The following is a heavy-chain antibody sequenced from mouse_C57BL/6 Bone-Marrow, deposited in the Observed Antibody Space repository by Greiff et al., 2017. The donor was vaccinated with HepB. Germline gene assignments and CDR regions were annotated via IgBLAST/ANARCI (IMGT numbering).Heavy chain of an antibody. J-gene: IGHJ2*01. CDR2: INPYNGGT. V-gene: IGHV1-19*01. Sequence: EVQLQQSGPVLVKPGASVKMSCKASGYTFTDYYMNWVKQSHGKSLEWIGVINPYNGGTSYNQKFKGKATLTVDKSSSTAYMELNSLTSEDSAVYYCARDTTVVGWYYFDYWGQGTTLTVSS. CDR3: ARDTTVVGWYYFDY. CDR1: GYTFTDYY. D-gene: IGHD1-1*01.